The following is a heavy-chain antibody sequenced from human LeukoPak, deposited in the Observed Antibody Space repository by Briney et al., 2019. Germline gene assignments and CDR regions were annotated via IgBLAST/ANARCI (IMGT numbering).Heavy chain of an antibody. J-gene: IGHJ4*02. CDR1: EFTGFTFSGSA. D-gene: IGHD5-18*01. Sequence: GGSLRLSCAASEFTGFTFSGSAMSWVRQAPGKGLEWVSAISGSGGTTYYADSVKGRFTISRDNSKNTVSLQMDSLRAEDTAIYYCAKDRTDTTRLPFDNWGQGTLVTVSS. CDR3: AKDRTDTTRLPFDN. V-gene: IGHV3-23*01. CDR2: ISGSGGTT.